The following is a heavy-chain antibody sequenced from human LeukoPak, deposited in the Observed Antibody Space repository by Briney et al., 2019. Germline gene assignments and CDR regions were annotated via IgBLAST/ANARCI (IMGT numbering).Heavy chain of an antibody. J-gene: IGHJ6*03. CDR3: ARDFNPLTYGEPTYYYYYMDV. V-gene: IGHV1-69*05. CDR2: IIPIFGTA. Sequence: ASVKVSCKASGGTFSSYAISWVRQAPGQGLEWMGGIIPIFGTANYAQKFQGRVTITTDESTSTAYMELSSLRSEDTAVYYCARDFNPLTYGEPTYYYYYMDVWGKGTTVTVSS. CDR1: GGTFSSYA. D-gene: IGHD1-14*01.